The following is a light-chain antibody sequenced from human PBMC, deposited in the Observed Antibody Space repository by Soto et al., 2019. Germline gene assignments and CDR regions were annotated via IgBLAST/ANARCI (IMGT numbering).Light chain of an antibody. Sequence: IVMTQSPDSLAVSLGERATINCKSSQSVLYSSNNKNYLAWYRQKPGQPPKLLIYWASIRESGVPDRISGSGSGTDFTLTISSLQAEDVEVYYCQQYYSTPPYTFGQGTKLEIK. CDR2: WAS. V-gene: IGKV4-1*01. J-gene: IGKJ2*01. CDR1: QSVLYSSNNKNY. CDR3: QQYYSTPPYT.